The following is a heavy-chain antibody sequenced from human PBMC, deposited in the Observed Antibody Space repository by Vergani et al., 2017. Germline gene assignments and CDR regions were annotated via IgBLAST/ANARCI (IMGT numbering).Heavy chain of an antibody. D-gene: IGHD1-26*01. Sequence: QVQLQQSGPGLVKPSQTLSLTCAISGDSVSSNSAAWNWIRQSPSRGLEWLGRTYYRSKWYNDYAVSVKRRITINPDTSKNQFSLQLNSVTPEDTAVYYCARVGIVGATGGTYYFDYWGQGTLVTVSS. V-gene: IGHV6-1*01. CDR1: GDSVSSNSAA. J-gene: IGHJ4*02. CDR2: TYYRSKWYN. CDR3: ARVGIVGATGGTYYFDY.